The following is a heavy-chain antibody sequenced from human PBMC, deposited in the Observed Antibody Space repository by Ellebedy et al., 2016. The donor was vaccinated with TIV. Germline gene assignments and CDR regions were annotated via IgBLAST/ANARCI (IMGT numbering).Heavy chain of an antibody. Sequence: GGSLRLSCKTSGYTFTNYWIAWVRQRPGKGLEWMGFIYPRDSDTRYSPSSQGQVTISADKSINTVYVQWRSLQASDTAVYYCARMVYGSGWDGYFDPWGQGTLVTVSP. CDR3: ARMVYGSGWDGYFDP. CDR1: GYTFTNYW. J-gene: IGHJ5*02. CDR2: IYPRDSDT. D-gene: IGHD6-19*01. V-gene: IGHV5-51*01.